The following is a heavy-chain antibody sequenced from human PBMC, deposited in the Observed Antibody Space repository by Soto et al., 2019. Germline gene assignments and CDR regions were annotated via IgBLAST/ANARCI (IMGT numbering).Heavy chain of an antibody. Sequence: QMQLQESGPGLVKPSGTLSLTCAVSSGSISGSNWWSWVRQSPGMGLEWIAEIYHTGSTNYNPSLKSRVTISVDSSKNQFSLNLGSVTAADTAVYYCSTRAYHFRANFWGQGTLVTVSS. J-gene: IGHJ4*02. V-gene: IGHV4-4*02. CDR3: STRAYHFRANF. D-gene: IGHD2-2*01. CDR1: SGSISGSNW. CDR2: IYHTGST.